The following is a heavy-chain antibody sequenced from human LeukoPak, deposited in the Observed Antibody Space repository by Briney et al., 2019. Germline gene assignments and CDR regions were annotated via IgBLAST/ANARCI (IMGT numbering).Heavy chain of an antibody. V-gene: IGHV1-2*04. Sequence: ASVKVSCKASGYTFTGYYMHWVRQAPGQGLEWMGWINPNSGGTNYAQKFQGWVTMTRDTSISTAYMELGRLRSDDTAVYYCARPSRPTYYYGMDVWGQGTTVTVSS. CDR1: GYTFTGYY. CDR2: INPNSGGT. CDR3: ARPSRPTYYYGMDV. J-gene: IGHJ6*02.